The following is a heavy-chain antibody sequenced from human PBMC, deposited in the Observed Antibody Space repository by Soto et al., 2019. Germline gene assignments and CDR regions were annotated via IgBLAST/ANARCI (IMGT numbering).Heavy chain of an antibody. Sequence: EVQLVESGGGLVQPGGSLRLSCAASAFTFRNYWMSWVRQAPGKGLECVAKIKEDGSEKYYVDSVKGRFTISRDNAKNSVYVQMSRLTVEDTAMCYCARASSGTSGALDYWGQGTLVTVSS. CDR2: IKEDGSEK. D-gene: IGHD2-2*01. J-gene: IGHJ4*02. V-gene: IGHV3-7*04. CDR1: AFTFRNYW. CDR3: ARASSGTSGALDY.